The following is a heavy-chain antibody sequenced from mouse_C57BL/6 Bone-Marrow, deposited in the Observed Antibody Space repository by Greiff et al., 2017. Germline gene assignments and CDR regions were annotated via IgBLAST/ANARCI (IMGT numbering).Heavy chain of an antibody. J-gene: IGHJ4*01. CDR1: GYTFTSYW. CDR3: ARADYGKGYYAMDY. D-gene: IGHD2-1*01. CDR2: IHPNSGST. Sequence: QVQLQQPGAELVKPGASVKLSCKASGYTFTSYWMHWVKQRPGQGLEWIGMIHPNSGSTNYNETFKSKATLTVDKSSSTAYMQLSSLTSEDSAVYYCARADYGKGYYAMDYWGQGTSVTVSS. V-gene: IGHV1-64*01.